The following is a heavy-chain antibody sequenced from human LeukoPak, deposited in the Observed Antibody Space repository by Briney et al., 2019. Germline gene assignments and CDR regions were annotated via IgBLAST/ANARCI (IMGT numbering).Heavy chain of an antibody. CDR1: GGSVSSGSYY. Sequence: SETLSLTCTASGGSVSSGSYYWSWIRQPPGKGLEWIGYIYYSGSTNYNPSLKSRVTISVDTSKNQFSLKLSSVTAADTAVYYCARGYYDYVWGSYRPSPVDYWGQGTLVTVSS. CDR2: IYYSGST. CDR3: ARGYYDYVWGSYRPSPVDY. D-gene: IGHD3-16*02. J-gene: IGHJ4*02. V-gene: IGHV4-61*01.